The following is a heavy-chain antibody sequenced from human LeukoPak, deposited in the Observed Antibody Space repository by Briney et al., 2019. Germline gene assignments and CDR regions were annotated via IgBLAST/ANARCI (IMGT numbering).Heavy chain of an antibody. D-gene: IGHD3-22*01. CDR3: ARMVDSSGPDIDY. V-gene: IGHV1-69*04. Sequence: GASVKVSCKASGSTFSSYAISWVRQAPGQGLEWMGRIIPIFGIANYAQKFQGRVTITADKSTSTAYMELSSLRSEDTAVYYCARMVDSSGPDIDYWGQGTLVTVSS. CDR1: GSTFSSYA. CDR2: IIPIFGIA. J-gene: IGHJ4*02.